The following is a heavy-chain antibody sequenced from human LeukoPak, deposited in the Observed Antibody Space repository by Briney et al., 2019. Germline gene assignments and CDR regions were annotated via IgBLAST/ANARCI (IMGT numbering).Heavy chain of an antibody. V-gene: IGHV4-4*07. D-gene: IGHD3-22*01. CDR2: IYTSGST. J-gene: IGHJ5*02. CDR3: AREVVVITKGDNWFDP. Sequence: PSETLSLTCTVSGGSISSYYWSWIRQPAGKGLEWIGRIYTSGSTNYNPSLKSRVTMSVDTSKNQFSLKLSSVTAADTAVYYCAREVVVITKGDNWFDPWGQGTLVTVSS. CDR1: GGSISSYY.